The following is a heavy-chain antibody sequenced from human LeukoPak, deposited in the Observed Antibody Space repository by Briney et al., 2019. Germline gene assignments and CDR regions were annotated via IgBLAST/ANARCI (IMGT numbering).Heavy chain of an antibody. D-gene: IGHD5-24*01. J-gene: IGHJ4*02. V-gene: IGHV3-43*01. Sequence: GGSLRLSCATSGFNFNAYTMHWVRQAPGKGLEWVSFIRGAATTNYADSVKGRFTVSSNNSKNSLYLQMNSLRPEDSGLYYCAKERDGHKDGLAHWGRGTLVTVSS. CDR3: AKERDGHKDGLAH. CDR1: GFNFNAYT. CDR2: IRGAATT.